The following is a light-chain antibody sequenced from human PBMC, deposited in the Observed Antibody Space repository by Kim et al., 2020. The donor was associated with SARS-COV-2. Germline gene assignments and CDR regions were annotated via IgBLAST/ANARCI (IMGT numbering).Light chain of an antibody. CDR3: QQSNDWPPLT. CDR1: QTINNK. CDR2: DAT. J-gene: IGKJ1*01. Sequence: SPAQRATLSCRANQTINNKLFWYQQKPGQAPRLLIYDATTRATGVPARFIGSGSETDLTLTISSLQSEDFAVYYCQQSNDWPPLTFGQGTKVDIK. V-gene: IGKV3-15*01.